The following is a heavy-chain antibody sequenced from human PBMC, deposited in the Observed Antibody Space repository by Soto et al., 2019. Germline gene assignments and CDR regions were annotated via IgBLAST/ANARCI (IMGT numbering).Heavy chain of an antibody. CDR3: AKNWNWGSLVH. J-gene: IGHJ4*02. V-gene: IGHV4-39*01. CDR2: IYYSGST. D-gene: IGHD7-27*01. CDR1: GGSISSSSYY. Sequence: PSETLSLTCTVSGGSISSSSYYWGWIRQPPGKGLEWIGSIYYSGSTYYNPSLKSRVTISVDTSKNQFSLKLSSVTAADTAVYYCAKNWNWGSLVHWGQGTLVTV.